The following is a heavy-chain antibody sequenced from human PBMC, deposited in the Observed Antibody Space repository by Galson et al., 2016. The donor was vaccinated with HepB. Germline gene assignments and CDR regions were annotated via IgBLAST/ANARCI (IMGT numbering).Heavy chain of an antibody. J-gene: IGHJ6*02. CDR1: GFIFSDFA. V-gene: IGHV3-9*01. CDR2: ISWNGANV. CDR3: ARGGFSHSMDV. D-gene: IGHD3-3*02. Sequence: SLRLSCAASGFIFSDFAMGWVRQAPGKGLEWVSGISWNGANVAYADAVKGRYTISRDNAESTLYLQMNSLRAEDTAIYYCARGGFSHSMDVWGQGTTVTVAS.